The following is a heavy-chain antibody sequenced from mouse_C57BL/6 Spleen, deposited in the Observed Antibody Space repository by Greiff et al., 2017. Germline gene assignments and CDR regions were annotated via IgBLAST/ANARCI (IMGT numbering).Heavy chain of an antibody. Sequence: VQLQQPGAELVKPGASVKLSCKASGYTFTSYWMQWVKQRPGQGLEWIGEIDPSDSYTNYNQKFKGKATLTVDTSSSTAYMQLSSLTSEDSAVYYWAILDSSGYGFAYWGQGTLVTVSA. CDR3: AILDSSGYGFAY. CDR1: GYTFTSYW. V-gene: IGHV1-50*01. J-gene: IGHJ3*01. CDR2: IDPSDSYT. D-gene: IGHD3-2*02.